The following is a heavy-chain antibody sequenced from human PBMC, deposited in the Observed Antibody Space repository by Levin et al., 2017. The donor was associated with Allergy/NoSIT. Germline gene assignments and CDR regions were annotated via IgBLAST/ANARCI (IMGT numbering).Heavy chain of an antibody. CDR1: GGSISSYY. CDR3: ARLSSCSGGSCYHTDWFDP. J-gene: IGHJ5*02. D-gene: IGHD2-15*01. CDR2: IFYSGST. Sequence: SQTLSLPCTVSGGSISSYYWSWFRQPPGKGLEWIGYIFYSGSTNYNPSLKSRVTISVDTSKNQFSLKLSSVTAADTAVYYCARLSSCSGGSCYHTDWFDPWGQGTLVTVSS. V-gene: IGHV4-59*08.